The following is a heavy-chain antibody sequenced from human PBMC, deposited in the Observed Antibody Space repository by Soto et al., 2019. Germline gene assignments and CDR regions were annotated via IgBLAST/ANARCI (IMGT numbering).Heavy chain of an antibody. Sequence: GASVKVSCKASGYTFTSYAMHWVRQAPGQRLEWMGWINAGNGNTKYSQKFQGRVTITRDTSASTAYMELSSLRSDDTAVYYCARGSGWYPPFDDWGQGTLVTVSS. V-gene: IGHV1-3*01. CDR3: ARGSGWYPPFDD. CDR1: GYTFTSYA. CDR2: INAGNGNT. D-gene: IGHD6-19*01. J-gene: IGHJ4*02.